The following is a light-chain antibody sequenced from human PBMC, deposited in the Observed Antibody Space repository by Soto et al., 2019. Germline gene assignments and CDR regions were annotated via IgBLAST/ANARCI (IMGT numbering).Light chain of an antibody. CDR3: QQYDKVALT. Sequence: DSPLHQSPSSLSASVGDSVPITCPASQDMSKHLSWYQHKLGKAPKLLIYDASNLETGVPPRFSGSGSGPDFTFTISSLQHEESATYYCQQYDKVALTFGGGTKVESK. CDR1: QDMSKH. V-gene: IGKV1-33*01. J-gene: IGKJ4*01. CDR2: DAS.